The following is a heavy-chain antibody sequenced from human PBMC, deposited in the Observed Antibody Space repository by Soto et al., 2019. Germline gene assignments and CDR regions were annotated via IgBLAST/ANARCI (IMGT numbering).Heavy chain of an antibody. J-gene: IGHJ4*02. V-gene: IGHV3-30*18. CDR2: TSYDGSNK. CDR1: GFTFSSYG. CDR3: VQDLVAYSRSSWVLDY. D-gene: IGHD6-6*01. Sequence: PGGSLRLSCAASGFTFSSYGMHWVRQAPGKGLEWVAVTSYDGSNKYFADSVKGRFTISRDNSKNTLYLQMNSLRAEDPAVYYCVQDLVAYSRSSWVLDYWGQGTLVTVSS.